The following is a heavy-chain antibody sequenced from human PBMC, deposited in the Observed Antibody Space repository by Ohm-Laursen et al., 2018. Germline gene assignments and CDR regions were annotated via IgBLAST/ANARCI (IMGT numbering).Heavy chain of an antibody. Sequence: SLRLSCAASGFTFSNAWMIWVRQAPGKGLEWVSAISGSGGSTYYADSVKGRFTISRDNSKNTLYLQMNSLRAEDTAVYYCAKIVPAPGDYWGQGTLVTVSS. J-gene: IGHJ4*02. V-gene: IGHV3-23*01. CDR1: GFTFSNAW. CDR2: ISGSGGST. CDR3: AKIVPAPGDY. D-gene: IGHD2-2*01.